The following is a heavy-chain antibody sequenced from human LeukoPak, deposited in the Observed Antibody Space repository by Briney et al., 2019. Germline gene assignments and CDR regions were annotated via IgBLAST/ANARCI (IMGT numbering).Heavy chain of an antibody. D-gene: IGHD3-10*01. CDR2: ANSDGSST. CDR3: ARDRAYGWFDP. CDR1: GFTFSTYW. J-gene: IGHJ5*02. Sequence: GGSLILSCAASGFTFSTYWMHWVRQAPGKGLVWVSRANSDGSSTSYADSVKGRFTISRDNAKNTLYLQMNSLRAEDTAVYYCARDRAYGWFDPWGQGTLVTVSS. V-gene: IGHV3-74*01.